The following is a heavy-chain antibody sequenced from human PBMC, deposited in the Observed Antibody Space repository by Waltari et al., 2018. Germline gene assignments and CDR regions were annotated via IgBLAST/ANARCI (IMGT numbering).Heavy chain of an antibody. CDR1: GASLTTYY. CDR3: ARVHGSESPLAWGTDV. Sequence: QVQLQESGPGLVKPSETLSLSCTVSGASLTTYYWSWIQRPPGKGREYIGYIHDSGDTNYRPSLSSRVSMSLDTSKNQFSLKISSVTAADSAVYYCARVHGSESPLAWGTDVWGQGTAVTVSS. CDR2: IHDSGDT. D-gene: IGHD2-21*01. J-gene: IGHJ6*02. V-gene: IGHV4-59*01.